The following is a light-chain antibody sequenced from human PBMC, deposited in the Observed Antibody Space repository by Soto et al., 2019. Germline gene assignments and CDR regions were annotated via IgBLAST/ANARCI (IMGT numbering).Light chain of an antibody. Sequence: QSVVTQPPSVSGAPGQRVTVSCTGSSSNIGAGYDVHWYQQLPGTAPKLLIYGNSNRPSGVPDRFSGSKSGTSASLAITGLQAKDEADYYCQSYDSSLSDVVFGGGTKLTVL. J-gene: IGLJ2*01. V-gene: IGLV1-40*01. CDR2: GNS. CDR3: QSYDSSLSDVV. CDR1: SSNIGAGYD.